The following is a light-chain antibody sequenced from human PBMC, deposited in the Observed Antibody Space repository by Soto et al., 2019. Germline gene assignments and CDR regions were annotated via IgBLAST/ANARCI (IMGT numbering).Light chain of an antibody. J-gene: IGKJ5*01. Sequence: DIQMTRSPSTLSASVGDRVTITCRASQGISSWLAWYQQKPGKAPNLLIYKASSLESGVPSRFSGSGSGTEFTLTISSLQPDDFATYYCQQYESYSVTFGQGTRLEIK. V-gene: IGKV1-5*03. CDR3: QQYESYSVT. CDR1: QGISSW. CDR2: KAS.